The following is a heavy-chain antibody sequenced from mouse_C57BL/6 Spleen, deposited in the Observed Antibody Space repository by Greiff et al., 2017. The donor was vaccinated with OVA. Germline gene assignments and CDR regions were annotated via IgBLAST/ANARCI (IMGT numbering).Heavy chain of an antibody. CDR3: ARSWGYGSSSAWFAY. CDR1: GYAFSSYW. Sequence: QVQLQQSGAELVKPGASVKISCKASGYAFSSYWMNWVKQRPGKGLEWIGQIYPGDGDTNYNGKFKGKATLTADKSSSTAYMQLSSLTSEDSAVYFCARSWGYGSSSAWFAYWGQGTLVTVSA. J-gene: IGHJ3*01. D-gene: IGHD1-1*01. V-gene: IGHV1-80*01. CDR2: IYPGDGDT.